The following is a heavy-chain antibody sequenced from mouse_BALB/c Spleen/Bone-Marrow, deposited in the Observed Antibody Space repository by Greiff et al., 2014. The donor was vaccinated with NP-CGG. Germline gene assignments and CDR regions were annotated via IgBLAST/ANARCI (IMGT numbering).Heavy chain of an antibody. V-gene: IGHV1-7*01. Sequence: QVQLQQPGTELAKPGASVKMSCKASGYTFTTHWMHWVKQRPGQGLEWIGCINPSTGYTDYNQKFKDKATLTADKSSSTAYMQLISLTSEDSAVYYCVRSDYWGQGTALTVSS. CDR2: INPSTGYT. CDR3: VRSDY. CDR1: GYTFTTHW. J-gene: IGHJ2*01.